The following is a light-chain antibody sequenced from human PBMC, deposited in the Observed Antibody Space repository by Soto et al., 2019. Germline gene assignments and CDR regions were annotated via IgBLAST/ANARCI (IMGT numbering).Light chain of an antibody. CDR1: SGHSSYA. V-gene: IGLV4-69*01. Sequence: QLVLTQSPSASASLGASVKLTCTLSSGHSSYAIAWHQQQPEKGPRYLMKLNSDGSHSKGDGIPDRFSGSSSGAESYLTISILQSEDDADYYCQTWGTGIHWVCGGGTKLTVL. CDR3: QTWGTGIHWV. J-gene: IGLJ3*02. CDR2: LNSDGSH.